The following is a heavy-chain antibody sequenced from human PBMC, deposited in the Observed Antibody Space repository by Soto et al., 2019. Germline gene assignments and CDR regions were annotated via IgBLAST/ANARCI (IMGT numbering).Heavy chain of an antibody. D-gene: IGHD3-10*01. Sequence: EVQLVETGGGLIQPGGSLRLSCAASGFTVSSNYMSWVRQAPGKGLEWVSVIYSGGSTYYADSVKGRFTISRDTSKNTLYLQMNSLRAEDTAVYYCARSGDRYYYGSGSYLNYWGQGTLVTVSS. V-gene: IGHV3-53*02. CDR1: GFTVSSNY. CDR2: IYSGGST. J-gene: IGHJ4*02. CDR3: ARSGDRYYYGSGSYLNY.